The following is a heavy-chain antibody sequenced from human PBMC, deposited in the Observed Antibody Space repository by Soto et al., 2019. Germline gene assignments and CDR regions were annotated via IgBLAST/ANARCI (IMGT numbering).Heavy chain of an antibody. V-gene: IGHV5-51*01. J-gene: IGHJ3*02. Sequence: PGESLKISCKGSGYSFTNYWIGWVRQMPGKGLEWMGIIYPGDSDARYSPSFQGQVTISADKSISTAYLHWSSLRASDTAVYYCTRRGYCSGGSCFPAAFDIWGQGTMVTVSS. CDR2: IYPGDSDA. CDR3: TRRGYCSGGSCFPAAFDI. CDR1: GYSFTNYW. D-gene: IGHD2-15*01.